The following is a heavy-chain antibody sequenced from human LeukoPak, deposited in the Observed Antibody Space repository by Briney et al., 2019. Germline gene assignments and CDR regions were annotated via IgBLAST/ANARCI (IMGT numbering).Heavy chain of an antibody. V-gene: IGHV1-69*01. Sequence: SVKVSCKASGGTFSSYAISWVRQAPGQGLEWMGGMIPIFGTANYAQKFQGRVTITADESTSTAYMELSSLRSEDTAVYYCARGDLEMATIGYNWFDPWGQGTLVTVSS. CDR1: GGTFSSYA. CDR3: ARGDLEMATIGYNWFDP. CDR2: MIPIFGTA. J-gene: IGHJ5*02. D-gene: IGHD5-24*01.